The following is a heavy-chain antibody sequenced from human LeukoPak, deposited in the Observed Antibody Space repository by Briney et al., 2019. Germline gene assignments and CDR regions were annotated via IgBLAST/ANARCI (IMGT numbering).Heavy chain of an antibody. V-gene: IGHV3-23*01. Sequence: PGGSLRLSCAASGFTFSSFAMSWVRQAPGKGLEWVSIIGAGGSKTYYADSVKGRFTISRDNSKNTLYLQMNSLRAEDTAVYYCAKAGSGSYYFDYWGQGTLVTVSS. J-gene: IGHJ4*02. CDR3: AKAGSGSYYFDY. CDR2: IGAGGSKT. CDR1: GFTFSSFA. D-gene: IGHD1-26*01.